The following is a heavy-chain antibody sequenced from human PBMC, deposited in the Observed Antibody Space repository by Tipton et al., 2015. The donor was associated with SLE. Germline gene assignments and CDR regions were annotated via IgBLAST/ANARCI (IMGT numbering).Heavy chain of an antibody. D-gene: IGHD5-12*01. CDR3: AKPTLRNDYFDH. J-gene: IGHJ4*02. CDR1: GFTFSSYS. CDR2: IRSSRCYI. Sequence: SLRLSCAASGFTFSSYSMNWVRQAPGKGREGVSSIRSSRCYIYNADSVKGRFTISRDNAKNSRYLQMKSLRAEDTAVYYCAKPTLRNDYFDHWGQGTLVTVSS. V-gene: IGHV3-21*01.